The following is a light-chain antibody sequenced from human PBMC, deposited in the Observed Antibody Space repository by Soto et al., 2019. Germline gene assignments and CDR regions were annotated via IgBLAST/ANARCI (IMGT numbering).Light chain of an antibody. J-gene: IGLJ1*01. CDR3: CAYAGSFIFG. Sequence: QSVLTQPRSVSGSPGQSVTISCTGASSDVGTFKYVTWYQQHPGKAPKLMTYDVSKRPSGVPDRFSGSKSGNTAALTISGLQAEDEADYYCCAYAGSFIFGVGTGTKV. V-gene: IGLV2-11*01. CDR2: DVS. CDR1: SSDVGTFKY.